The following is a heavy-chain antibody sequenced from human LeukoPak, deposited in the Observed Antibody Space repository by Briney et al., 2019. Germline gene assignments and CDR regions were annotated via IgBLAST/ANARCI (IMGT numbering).Heavy chain of an antibody. CDR3: ARDATFGGVTVKEAFDY. D-gene: IGHD3-16*02. Sequence: GSSVKVSCKASGYTFTGYYMHWVRQAPGQGLEWMGWINPNSGGTNYAQKFQGRVTMTRDTSISTAYMELSSLRSDDTAVYYCARDATFGGVTVKEAFDYWGQGTLVTVSS. CDR2: INPNSGGT. J-gene: IGHJ4*02. V-gene: IGHV1-2*02. CDR1: GYTFTGYY.